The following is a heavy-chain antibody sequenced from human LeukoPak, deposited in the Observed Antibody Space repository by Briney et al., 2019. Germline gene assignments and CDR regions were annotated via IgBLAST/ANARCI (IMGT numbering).Heavy chain of an antibody. CDR3: ARDLRGPYSSSSALVY. J-gene: IGHJ4*02. CDR2: ISSSSSYI. CDR1: GFTFSSYS. Sequence: GGSLRLSCAASGFTFSSYSMNLVRQAPGQGLEWVSSISSSSSYIYYADSVKGRFTISRDNAKNSLYLKMNSLRAEDTAVYYCARDLRGPYSSSSALVYWGQGTLVTVSS. V-gene: IGHV3-21*01. D-gene: IGHD6-6*01.